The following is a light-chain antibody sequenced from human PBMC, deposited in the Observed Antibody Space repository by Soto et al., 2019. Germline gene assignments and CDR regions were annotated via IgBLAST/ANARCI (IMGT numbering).Light chain of an antibody. CDR1: NSNIASNT. V-gene: IGLV1-44*01. CDR3: AAWDDTLKRYV. Sequence: QSLRTQPPSASDTPGQTVSISCSGSNSNIASNTVNWYQHLPGTAPKLLIYYNNQRPSGVPDRFSGSKSGTSASLAISGLQSEDESDYYCAAWDDTLKRYVFGTGTKVTVL. CDR2: YNN. J-gene: IGLJ1*01.